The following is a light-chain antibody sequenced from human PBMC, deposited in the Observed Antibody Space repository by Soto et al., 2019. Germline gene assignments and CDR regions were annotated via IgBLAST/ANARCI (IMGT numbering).Light chain of an antibody. J-gene: IGLJ2*01. CDR1: SGHNTYS. CDR2: LKSDGSH. Sequence: QSVLTQSPSASASLGASVKLTCTLSSGHNTYSIAWQQQQPEKGPRFLMKLKSDGSHSRGDGIPDRFSGSSSGAERYLTISSLQSEDEADYYCQTWATGIQVFGGGTKLTVL. V-gene: IGLV4-69*01. CDR3: QTWATGIQV.